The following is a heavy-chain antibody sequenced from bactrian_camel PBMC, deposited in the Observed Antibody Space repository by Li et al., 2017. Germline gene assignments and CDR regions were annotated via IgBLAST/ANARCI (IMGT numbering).Heavy chain of an antibody. V-gene: IGHV3-2*01. J-gene: IGHJ4*01. CDR1: GFTFSSTY. D-gene: IGHD6*01. CDR2: LAGDGSVI. Sequence: HVQLVESGGGLVQPGGSLRLSCAASGFTFSSTYMRWVRQAPGKGLEFVSSLAGDGSVIYYTDSVKGRFIISLDTAKNMMILQMSSLKPEDTGTYYCGADRACLANYGGRWRPARDYNFWGQGTQVTVS. CDR3: GADRACLANYGGRWRPARDYNF.